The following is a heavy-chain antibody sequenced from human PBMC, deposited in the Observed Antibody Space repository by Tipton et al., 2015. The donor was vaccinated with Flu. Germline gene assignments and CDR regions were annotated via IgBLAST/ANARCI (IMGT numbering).Heavy chain of an antibody. J-gene: IGHJ6*02. V-gene: IGHV4-39*07. Sequence: TLSLTCTVSGGSISSSSYYWGWIRQPPGKGLEWIGSIYYSGSTYYNPSLKSRVTISVDTSKNQFSLKLSSVTAADTAVYYCARVARSAHYYYYYGMDVWGQGTTVTVSS. CDR2: IYYSGST. CDR3: ARVARSAHYYYYYGMDV. CDR1: GGSISSSSYY.